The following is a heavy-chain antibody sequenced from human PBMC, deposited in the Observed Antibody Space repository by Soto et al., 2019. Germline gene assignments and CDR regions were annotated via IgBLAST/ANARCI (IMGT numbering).Heavy chain of an antibody. V-gene: IGHV3-49*04. Sequence: GSLRLSCAASGFTIRNYGMNWVRQAPGKGLEWVGFIRSKGYGGTTEYAASVKDRFTISRDDSKSVAYLQMNSLKMEDTAVYYCTRVNCIRSTCLPPLSDFWGQGTLVTVSS. D-gene: IGHD2-2*01. CDR3: TRVNCIRSTCLPPLSDF. CDR2: IRSKGYGGTT. CDR1: GFTIRNYG. J-gene: IGHJ4*02.